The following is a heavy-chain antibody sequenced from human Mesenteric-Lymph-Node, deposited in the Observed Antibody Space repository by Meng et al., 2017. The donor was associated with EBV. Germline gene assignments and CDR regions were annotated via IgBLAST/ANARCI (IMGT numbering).Heavy chain of an antibody. CDR2: MNARTGNP. CDR3: ARQQLGRDWFDP. CDR1: RSSFINND. Sequence: QGQLVQAGAELKKPGASGKVSCKASRSSFINNDSNWVRQATGKGLEWMGWMNARTGNPGYAKKFQGRVTMTRNTSKSTAYLELSSLTSEDTGVYYCARQQLGRDWFDPWGQGTLVTVSS. D-gene: IGHD4-11*01. J-gene: IGHJ5*02. V-gene: IGHV1-8*01.